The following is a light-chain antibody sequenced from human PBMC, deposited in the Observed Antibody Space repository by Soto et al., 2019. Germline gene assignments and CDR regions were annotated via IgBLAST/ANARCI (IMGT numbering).Light chain of an antibody. CDR2: RSN. Sequence: QPVLTQPPSASGTPGQRVTISCSGSSSNIGSNTVNWYQQLPGTAPKLLMYRSNHRPSGVPDRFSGSKSGTSASLAISGLQSEDEADYYCASWDDSLNGVVFGGGTKVTVL. CDR3: ASWDDSLNGVV. CDR1: SSNIGSNT. J-gene: IGLJ3*02. V-gene: IGLV1-44*01.